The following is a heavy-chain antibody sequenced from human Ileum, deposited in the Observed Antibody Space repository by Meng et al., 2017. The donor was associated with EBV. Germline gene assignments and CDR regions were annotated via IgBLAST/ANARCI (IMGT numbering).Heavy chain of an antibody. V-gene: IGHV3-74*01. CDR3: ARVGDYAYKD. D-gene: IGHD4-17*01. CDR2: INGDGTST. CDR1: ELPFSSFW. Sequence: GRWVESGEGLFQPGGSLRLSVAVSELPFSSFWMHWVRQGPGKGLVWVSRINGDGTSTSYADSVKGRFTISRDNAKNTLYLQMNSLRAEDTAVYYCARVGDYAYKDWGQGTLVTVSS. J-gene: IGHJ1*01.